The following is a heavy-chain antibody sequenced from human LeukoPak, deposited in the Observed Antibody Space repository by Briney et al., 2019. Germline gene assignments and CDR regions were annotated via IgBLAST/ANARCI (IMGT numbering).Heavy chain of an antibody. CDR2: ISGSGGAT. J-gene: IGHJ4*02. V-gene: IGHV3-23*01. D-gene: IGHD3-10*01. Sequence: GGSLRLSCAASGFTFSSYWMSWVRQAPGKGLEWVSGISGSGGATYYADSVKGRFTVSRDDPHNTLYLQMNSLRAEDTAVYYCAKAQRALYYYGSGSYPGWGQGTLVTVSS. CDR3: AKAQRALYYYGSGSYPG. CDR1: GFTFSSYW.